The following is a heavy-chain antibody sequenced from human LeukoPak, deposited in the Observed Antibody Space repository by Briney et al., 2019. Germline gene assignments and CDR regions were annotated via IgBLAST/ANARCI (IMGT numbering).Heavy chain of an antibody. CDR1: GGSISSYY. V-gene: IGHV4-59*01. CDR3: ARENTMVRGAFDAFDI. J-gene: IGHJ3*02. Sequence: SETLSLTCTVSGGSISSYYSSWIRQPPGKGLEWIGYIYYSGSTNYNPSLKNRVTISVDTSNNQFSLKLSSVTAADTAVYYCARENTMVRGAFDAFDIWGQGTMVTVSS. CDR2: IYYSGST. D-gene: IGHD3-10*01.